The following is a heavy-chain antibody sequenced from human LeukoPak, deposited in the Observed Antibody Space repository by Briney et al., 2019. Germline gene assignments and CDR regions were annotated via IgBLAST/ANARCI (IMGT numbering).Heavy chain of an antibody. CDR1: GGTFISYA. CDR2: IIPIFGTA. D-gene: IGHD3-22*01. CDR3: ARDRYYYDSSGYYYFDY. V-gene: IGHV1-69*05. Sequence: GASVKVSCKASGGTFISYAISWVRQAPGQGLEWMGRIIPIFGTANYAQKFQGRVTITTDESTSTAYMELSSLRSEDTAVYYCARDRYYYDSSGYYYFDYWGQGTLVTVSS. J-gene: IGHJ4*02.